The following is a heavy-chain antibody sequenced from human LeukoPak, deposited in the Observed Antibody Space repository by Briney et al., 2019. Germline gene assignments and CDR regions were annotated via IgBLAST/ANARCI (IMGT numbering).Heavy chain of an antibody. D-gene: IGHD3-22*01. Sequence: GGSLRLSCAASGVTFDDYAMHWVRQAPGKGLEWVSLISGDGGSRYYSDSLKGRFTIFRDNSKNSLYMQMNSLRTEDTALYYCAKDIEYDSSGYYLDPEYYFDYWGQGTLVTVSS. J-gene: IGHJ4*02. CDR1: GVTFDDYA. V-gene: IGHV3-43*02. CDR2: ISGDGGSR. CDR3: AKDIEYDSSGYYLDPEYYFDY.